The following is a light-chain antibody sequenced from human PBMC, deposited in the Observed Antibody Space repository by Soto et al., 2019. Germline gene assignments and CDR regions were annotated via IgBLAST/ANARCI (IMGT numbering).Light chain of an antibody. CDR3: QQYNNWPPWT. CDR1: QSVTAGY. CDR2: ETS. J-gene: IGKJ1*01. Sequence: EIVLTQSPATLSLSPGERDPLSCRASQSVTAGYFAWYQQKSGQAPRLIIYETSSRMTGVPDRFSGSGSGTEFTLTISSLQSEDFAVYYCQQYNNWPPWTFGQGTKVDIK. V-gene: IGKV3D-15*01.